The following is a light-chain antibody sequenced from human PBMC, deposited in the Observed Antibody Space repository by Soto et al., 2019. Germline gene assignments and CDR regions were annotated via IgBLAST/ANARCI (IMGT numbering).Light chain of an antibody. V-gene: IGKV3-15*01. CDR2: GAS. CDR1: QSVSSN. J-gene: IGKJ2*01. Sequence: EIVMTQSPATLSVSPGERATLSCRASQSVSSNLAWYQQKPRQAPRLLIYGASTRATGIPARFSGSGSGTEFTRTISSLQSEDFAVYYCQQYNKWPPITFGQGTKLEIK. CDR3: QQYNKWPPIT.